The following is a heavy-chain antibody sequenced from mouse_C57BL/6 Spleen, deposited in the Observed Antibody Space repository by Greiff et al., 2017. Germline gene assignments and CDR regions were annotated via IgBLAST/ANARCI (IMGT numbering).Heavy chain of an antibody. J-gene: IGHJ2*01. CDR3: ARGDGYPYVDD. V-gene: IGHV1-69*01. D-gene: IGHD2-3*01. CDR2: IDPSDSYT. CDR1: GYTFTSYW. Sequence: QVQLQQPGAELVMPGASVKLSCKASGYTFTSYWMHWVKQRPGQGLEWIGEIDPSDSYTNYNQKFKGKSTLTVDKSSSTAYMQLSSLTSEDSAVYDCARGDGYPYVDDWGQGTTLTVAS.